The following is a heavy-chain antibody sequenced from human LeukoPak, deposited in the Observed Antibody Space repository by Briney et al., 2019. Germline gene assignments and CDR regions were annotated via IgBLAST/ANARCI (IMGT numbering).Heavy chain of an antibody. J-gene: IGHJ4*02. CDR1: GYTFSNLG. D-gene: IGHD2-2*01. CDR2: ISGNNDNP. V-gene: IGHV1-18*01. Sequence: ASVKVSCKTSGYTFSNLGISWVRQAPGQGLEWMGWISGNNDNPNYGQKFQGRFTVTTDSSTSTAYMELRNLRSDDTAVYYCARDGTSTDDYWGQGTLVTVSS. CDR3: ARDGTSTDDY.